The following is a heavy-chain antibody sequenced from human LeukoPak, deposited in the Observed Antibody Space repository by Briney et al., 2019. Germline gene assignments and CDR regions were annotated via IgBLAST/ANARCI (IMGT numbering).Heavy chain of an antibody. J-gene: IGHJ3*02. CDR3: AREGVMTAYDDAFDI. Sequence: GGSLRLSCAAPGFTFSSYSMNWVRQAPGKGLEWVSYISSSGSTIYYADSVKGRFTISRDNAKSSLYLQMDSLRDEDTAVYYCAREGVMTAYDDAFDIWGQGTMVTVSS. CDR1: GFTFSSYS. D-gene: IGHD2-21*02. V-gene: IGHV3-48*02. CDR2: ISSSGSTI.